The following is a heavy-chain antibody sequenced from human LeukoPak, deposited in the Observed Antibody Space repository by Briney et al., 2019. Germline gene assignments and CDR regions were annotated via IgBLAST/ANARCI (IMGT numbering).Heavy chain of an antibody. J-gene: IGHJ4*02. CDR2: IYASGST. CDR1: GGSISSTSFY. D-gene: IGHD3-3*01. Sequence: SETLSLTCTVSGGSISSTSFYWSWIRQPAGKGLEWIGRIYASGSTKYNPSLKSRVTISVDTSKNQLSLKLSSVTAADTAIYYCAGAPAGSLEWRSPFDNWGQGALVTVSS. CDR3: AGAPAGSLEWRSPFDN. V-gene: IGHV4-61*02.